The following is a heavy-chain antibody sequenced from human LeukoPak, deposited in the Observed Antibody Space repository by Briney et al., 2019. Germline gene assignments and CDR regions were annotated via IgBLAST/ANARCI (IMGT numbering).Heavy chain of an antibody. CDR3: AVATIYYFDY. CDR1: GFIVSSNY. D-gene: IGHD5-12*01. V-gene: IGHV3-66*01. CDR2: IYSGGHT. Sequence: GGCLRLSCAASGFIVSSNYMSWVRPAPGKGMECVSVIYSGGHTYYADSVKGRFTISRDNSKNTLYLQMNSLRVEDTAVHYCAVATIYYFDYWGQGTLVTVSS. J-gene: IGHJ4*02.